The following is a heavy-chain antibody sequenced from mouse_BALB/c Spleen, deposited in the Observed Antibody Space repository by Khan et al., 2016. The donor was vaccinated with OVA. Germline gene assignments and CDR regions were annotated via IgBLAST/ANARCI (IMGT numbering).Heavy chain of an antibody. CDR3: ARLENI. Sequence: VQLQESGPGLVAPSHSLSITCTVPGFSLTSYAVHWVCQPLGKGLEWLGVIWTGGSKNYNAAIMSGLNISTDNSKSQVFLKMNSLQTDYTAMYYYARLENIWGQGTTLTVSS. CDR2: IWTGGSK. D-gene: IGHD1-3*01. V-gene: IGHV2-9*02. J-gene: IGHJ2*01. CDR1: GFSLTSYA.